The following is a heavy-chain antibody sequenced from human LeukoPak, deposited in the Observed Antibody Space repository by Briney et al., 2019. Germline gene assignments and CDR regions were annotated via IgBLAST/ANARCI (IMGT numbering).Heavy chain of an antibody. D-gene: IGHD5-12*01. V-gene: IGHV4-59*08. Sequence: SETLSLTCTVSGGSISSYYWSWIRQPPGKGLEWIGYIYYSGSTNYNPSLKSRVTISVDTSKDQFSLKLSSVTAADTAVYYCARLSSVATAWGQGTTVTVSS. CDR1: GGSISSYY. J-gene: IGHJ6*02. CDR3: ARLSSVATA. CDR2: IYYSGST.